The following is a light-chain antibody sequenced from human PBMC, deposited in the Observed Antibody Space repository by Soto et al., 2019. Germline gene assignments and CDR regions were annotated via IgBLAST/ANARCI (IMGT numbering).Light chain of an antibody. CDR1: SSDVGEYNY. J-gene: IGLJ2*01. Sequence: QSALTQPRSVSGSPGQTVTISCTGTSSDVGEYNYVSWYQKYPGKAPKVMIYDVIKRPSGVPERFSGAKSGNTASLTISGLQGEDEADYYCSSYTISSTSHVVFGGGTKVTVL. V-gene: IGLV2-11*01. CDR3: SSYTISSTSHVV. CDR2: DVI.